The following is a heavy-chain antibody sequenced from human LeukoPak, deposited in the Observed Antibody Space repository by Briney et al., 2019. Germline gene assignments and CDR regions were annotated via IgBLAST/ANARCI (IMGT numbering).Heavy chain of an antibody. V-gene: IGHV3-33*01. CDR3: ASALEGSDAFDI. J-gene: IGHJ3*02. CDR2: IWYDGSNK. Sequence: GGSLRLSCAASGFTFSSYGMHWVRQAPGKGLEWVAVIWYDGSNKYYADSVKGRFTISRDNSKNTLYLQMNSLRAEDTAVYYCASALEGSDAFDIWGQGTMVTVSS. D-gene: IGHD5-24*01. CDR1: GFTFSSYG.